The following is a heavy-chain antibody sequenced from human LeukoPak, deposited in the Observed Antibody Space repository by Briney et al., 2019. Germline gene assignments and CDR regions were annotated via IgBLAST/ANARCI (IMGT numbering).Heavy chain of an antibody. D-gene: IGHD2-2*01. CDR2: ITPGGGT. CDR3: AKVRTSGHYFDY. CDR1: EFTFSSYA. Sequence: GGSLRLSCAASEFTFSSYAMAWVRQAPGKGLEWVSTITPGGGTYYADSVKGRFTISRDNSKNTLYLQMNSLRAEDTAVYYCAKVRTSGHYFDYWGQGTLVTVSS. V-gene: IGHV3-23*01. J-gene: IGHJ4*02.